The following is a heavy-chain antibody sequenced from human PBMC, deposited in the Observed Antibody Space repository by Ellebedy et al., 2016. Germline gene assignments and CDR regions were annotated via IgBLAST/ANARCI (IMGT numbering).Heavy chain of an antibody. J-gene: IGHJ2*01. V-gene: IGHV3-23*01. CDR1: GFTFKTYA. CDR2: LSGSGPKT. D-gene: IGHD2-21*01. CDR3: AKHETDGDYYFDP. Sequence: GESLKISXAASGFTFKTYAMSWVRQAPGEGLEWVSTLSGSGPKTYYADSVQGRFTISRDNSKSTLYLQMNSLRAEDTAVYYCAKHETDGDYYFDPWGRGTLATVSS.